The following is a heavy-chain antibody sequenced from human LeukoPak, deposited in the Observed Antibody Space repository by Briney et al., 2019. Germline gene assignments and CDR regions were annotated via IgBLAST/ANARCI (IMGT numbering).Heavy chain of an antibody. Sequence: SETLSLTCTVSGASINNYYWSWIRQPLGKGLEWIGYIYHSGSTYYNPSLKSRVTISVDRSKNQFSLKLSSVTAADTAVYYCARLVVGASLDYWGQGTLVTVSS. D-gene: IGHD1-26*01. CDR2: IYHSGST. CDR1: GASINNYY. V-gene: IGHV4-59*12. J-gene: IGHJ4*02. CDR3: ARLVVGASLDY.